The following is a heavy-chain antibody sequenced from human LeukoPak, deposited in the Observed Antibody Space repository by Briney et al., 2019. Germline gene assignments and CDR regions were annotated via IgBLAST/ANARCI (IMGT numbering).Heavy chain of an antibody. D-gene: IGHD3-22*01. CDR2: IYPGDSDT. J-gene: IGHJ4*02. V-gene: IGHV5-51*01. CDR3: ARRWASSGYPDDY. CDR1: GYSFTSYW. Sequence: GESLKISFQGSGYSFTSYWIGWVRQMPGKGLEWMGVIYPGDSDTRYSPSFQGQVTISADKSISTAYLQWSSLKASDSAMYYCARRWASSGYPDDYWGQGTLVTVSS.